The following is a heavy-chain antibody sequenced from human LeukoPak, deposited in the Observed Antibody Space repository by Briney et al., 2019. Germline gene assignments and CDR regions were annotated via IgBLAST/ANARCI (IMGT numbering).Heavy chain of an antibody. CDR2: ISGSGGST. Sequence: GGSLRLSCAASGFTFSSYAMSWVRQAPGKGLEWVSAISGSGGSTYYADSVKGRFTISRDNSKNTLYLQMNSLRAEDTAVYYCARRDYLDHFYYIDVWDKGNTVTVSS. CDR3: ARRDYLDHFYYIDV. V-gene: IGHV3-23*01. D-gene: IGHD3-10*01. CDR1: GFTFSSYA. J-gene: IGHJ6*03.